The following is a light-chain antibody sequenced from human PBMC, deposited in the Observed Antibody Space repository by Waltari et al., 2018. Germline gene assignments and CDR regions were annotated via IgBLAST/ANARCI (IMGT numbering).Light chain of an antibody. J-gene: IGLJ2*01. CDR2: RTE. CDR3: ATWDGSLSAVV. V-gene: IGLV1-47*01. CDR1: RSHIGRNH. Sequence: QSVVTQPPSASGTPGQRVTISCSGSRSHIGRNHAYWYQQLPGATPNVLIFRTERRPAGVPDRFSGSKSGTSASLDISGRRSEDEANYYCATWDGSLSAVVFGGGTKLTVL.